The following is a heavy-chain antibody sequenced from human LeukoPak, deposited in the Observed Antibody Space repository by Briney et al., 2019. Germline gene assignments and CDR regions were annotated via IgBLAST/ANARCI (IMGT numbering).Heavy chain of an antibody. D-gene: IGHD6-6*01. CDR3: ARDLEYSSSWVVYFDY. CDR1: GYSISSGYY. V-gene: IGHV4-38-2*02. J-gene: IGHJ4*02. Sequence: SETLSLTCTVSGYSISSGYYWGWIRQPPGKGLEWIGSIYHSGSTYYNPSLKSRVTISVEKSKNQFSLKLSSVTAADTAVYYCARDLEYSSSWVVYFDYWGQGTLVTVSS. CDR2: IYHSGST.